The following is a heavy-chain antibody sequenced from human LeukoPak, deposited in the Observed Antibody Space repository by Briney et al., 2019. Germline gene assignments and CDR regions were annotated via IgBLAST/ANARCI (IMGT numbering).Heavy chain of an antibody. Sequence: GASVKVSCKASGYSFTNYDINWVRQATGQGLEWVGWMNPNSGHTGYAQTFQGRVTLTRNTSINTAYMEVSSLISQDTAVYYCARGDWSVISAAPWFDPWGQGTLVTVSS. V-gene: IGHV1-8*01. CDR2: MNPNSGHT. CDR3: ARGDWSVISAAPWFDP. J-gene: IGHJ5*02. D-gene: IGHD6-13*01. CDR1: GYSFTNYD.